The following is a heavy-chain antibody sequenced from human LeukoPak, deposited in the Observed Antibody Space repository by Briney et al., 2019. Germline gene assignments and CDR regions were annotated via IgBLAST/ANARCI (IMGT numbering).Heavy chain of an antibody. J-gene: IGHJ3*02. CDR3: ARGSVMVYAPGAFDI. Sequence: GESLKISCKGSGYSFTSYWIGWVRQMPGKGLEWMGIIYPGDSDTRYSPSFQGQVTISADKSISTAYLQWSSLKASDTAMYYCARGSVMVYAPGAFDIWGQGTMVTVSS. CDR1: GYSFTSYW. V-gene: IGHV5-51*01. D-gene: IGHD2-8*01. CDR2: IYPGDSDT.